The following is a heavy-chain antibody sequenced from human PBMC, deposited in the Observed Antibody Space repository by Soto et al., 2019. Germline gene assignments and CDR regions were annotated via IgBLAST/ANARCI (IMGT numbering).Heavy chain of an antibody. CDR2: FSSSSSYI. V-gene: IGHV3-21*01. J-gene: IGHJ4*02. CDR3: ATPSYGSGSYYNRNDY. Sequence: EVQLVESGGGLVKPGGSLRLSCAASGFTFSSYSMNWVRQAPGKGLEWVSSFSSSSSYIYYADSVKGRFTISRDNAKNSLYLQMNSLRAEDTAVYYCATPSYGSGSYYNRNDYWGQGTLVTVSS. CDR1: GFTFSSYS. D-gene: IGHD3-10*01.